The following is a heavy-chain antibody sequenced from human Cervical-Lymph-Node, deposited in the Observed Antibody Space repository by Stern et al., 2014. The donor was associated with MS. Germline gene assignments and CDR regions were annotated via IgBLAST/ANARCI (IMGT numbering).Heavy chain of an antibody. CDR1: GGSISSGYW. CDR3: ARNGGNYAFDY. Sequence: QVQLQESGPGLVKPSGTLYLTCAVSGGSISSGYWRSWVRQPPGKGLEWIGEIYHSGSTNYNPSLKSRVTISVDTSKNHFSLKMNSVNAADTAVYYCARNGGNYAFDYWGQGTLVAVSS. CDR2: IYHSGST. J-gene: IGHJ4*02. D-gene: IGHD4-23*01. V-gene: IGHV4-4*02.